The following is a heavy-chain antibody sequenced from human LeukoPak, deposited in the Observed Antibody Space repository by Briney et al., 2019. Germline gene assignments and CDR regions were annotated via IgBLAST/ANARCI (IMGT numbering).Heavy chain of an antibody. V-gene: IGHV1-8*01. CDR2: MNPNSGNT. D-gene: IGHD6-13*01. CDR3: ARGGPIAAAGTIWFDP. Sequence: ASVKVSCKASGYTFTSYDINWVRQATGQGLEWMGWMNPNSGNTGYAQKFQGRVTMTRNTSISTAYMELSSLRSEDTAVYYCARGGPIAAAGTIWFDPWGQGTLVTVSS. CDR1: GYTFTSYD. J-gene: IGHJ5*02.